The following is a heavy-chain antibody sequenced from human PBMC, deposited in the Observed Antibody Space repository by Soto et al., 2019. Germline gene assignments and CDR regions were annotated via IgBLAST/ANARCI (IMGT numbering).Heavy chain of an antibody. CDR1: GDSISSSKW. CDR2: IDHNGVA. CDR3: ARMNRDYYYYGMDV. Sequence: SETLSLTCGVSGDSISSSKWWTCVRQTPGNGLEWIGKIDHNGVANYNPSLEGRVTISKDISKNQISLKVTSVTAADSAVYYCARMNRDYYYYGMDVWGQGATVTVSS. V-gene: IGHV4-4*02. J-gene: IGHJ6*02.